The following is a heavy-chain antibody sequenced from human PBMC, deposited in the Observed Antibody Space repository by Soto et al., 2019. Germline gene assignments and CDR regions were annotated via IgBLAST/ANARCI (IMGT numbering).Heavy chain of an antibody. CDR1: GDSMNSHY. CDR3: ARGGGIVVVTAPYDH. J-gene: IGHJ4*02. CDR2: VYFTGST. V-gene: IGHV4-59*08. D-gene: IGHD2-21*02. Sequence: SETLSLTCTVTGDSMNSHYWSWLRQPLGKALEWMGYVYFTGSTNYSPSLESRLTILVDTSKNQFSLKLTSVTAADTAVYYCARGGGIVVVTAPYDHWGQGTLVTVSS.